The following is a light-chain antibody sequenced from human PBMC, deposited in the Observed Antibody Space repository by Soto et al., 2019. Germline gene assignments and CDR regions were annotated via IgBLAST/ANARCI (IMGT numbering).Light chain of an antibody. CDR1: QGISSY. V-gene: IGKV1-9*01. Sequence: DIQLTQSPSFLSASVGDRVTITCRASQGISSYLAWYQQKPGKAPNLLIYAASTLQSGVPSRFSGSGSGTEFTLTISSLQPEDFATYYCQQLNSYPPECTFGPGTKVDIK. CDR2: AAS. J-gene: IGKJ3*01. CDR3: QQLNSYPPECT.